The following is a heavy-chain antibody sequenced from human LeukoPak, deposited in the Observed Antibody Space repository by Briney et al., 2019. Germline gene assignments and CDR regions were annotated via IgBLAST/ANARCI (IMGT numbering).Heavy chain of an antibody. J-gene: IGHJ4*02. CDR3: ARVSGIAARPSDY. V-gene: IGHV1-2*02. D-gene: IGHD6-6*01. Sequence: ASVKVSCKTAGYTFTGYYIHWVEQAPGQGLEWMGWINPSSGGTNYAQKFQGRVTMTRDTSISTAYMELSRLRSDDTAVYFCARVSGIAARPSDYWGQGTLVTVSS. CDR1: GYTFTGYY. CDR2: INPSSGGT.